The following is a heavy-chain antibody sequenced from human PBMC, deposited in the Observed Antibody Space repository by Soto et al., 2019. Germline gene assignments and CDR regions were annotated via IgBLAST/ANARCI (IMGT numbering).Heavy chain of an antibody. D-gene: IGHD6-13*01. V-gene: IGHV4-59*01. CDR2: IHVTGNT. J-gene: IGHJ4*02. Sequence: SETLSLTCTVSGGSMNNYLWSWIRQTPGGGLQWIGYIHVTGNTYHNPSLKSPVTISVDASKTQFSLTLGSVTAADTAVYYCARGPLFARQQPFDSWGQGILVTVSS. CDR3: ARGPLFARQQPFDS. CDR1: GGSMNNYL.